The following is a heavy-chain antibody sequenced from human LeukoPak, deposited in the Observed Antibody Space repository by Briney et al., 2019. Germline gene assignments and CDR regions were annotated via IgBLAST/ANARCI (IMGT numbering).Heavy chain of an antibody. CDR1: GFTFSSYW. CDR2: IKRDGSEK. D-gene: IGHD1-26*01. CDR3: ARDKRADEGSKFDY. V-gene: IGHV3-7*03. J-gene: IGHJ4*02. Sequence: PGGSLRLSCAASGFTFSSYWMTWVRQAPGKGLEWVANIKRDGSEKHYVDSVKGRFTISRDNAKNSLYLQMSSLRAEDTAVYYCARDKRADEGSKFDYWGQGTLVTVSS.